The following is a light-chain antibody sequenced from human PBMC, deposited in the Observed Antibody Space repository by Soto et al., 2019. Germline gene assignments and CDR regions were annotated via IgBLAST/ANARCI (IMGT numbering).Light chain of an antibody. CDR3: QQYNSYPWT. V-gene: IGKV1-5*01. CDR2: DAS. CDR1: QSISSW. J-gene: IGKJ1*01. Sequence: DIQMTQSPSTLSASVGDRVTITCRASQSISSWLAWYQQKPGKAPTLLIYDASSVESGVPSRFSGSGSGTEFTLTISSLQPDDFATYYCQQYNSYPWTFGQGTKVEIK.